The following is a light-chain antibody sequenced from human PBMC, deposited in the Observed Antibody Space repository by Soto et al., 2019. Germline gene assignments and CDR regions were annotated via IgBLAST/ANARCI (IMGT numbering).Light chain of an antibody. Sequence: EIVLTQSPATLSLSPGERATLSCRASQSLGRYLAWYQQKPGQAPRLLIYDASNRASAIPARFSGSGSGTDLTLTISSLEPEDSAVYYCQHRANLWTFGQGTKVDIK. CDR3: QHRANLWT. J-gene: IGKJ1*01. CDR1: QSLGRY. CDR2: DAS. V-gene: IGKV3-11*01.